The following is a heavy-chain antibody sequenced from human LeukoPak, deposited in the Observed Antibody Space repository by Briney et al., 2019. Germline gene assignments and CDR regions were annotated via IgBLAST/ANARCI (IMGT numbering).Heavy chain of an antibody. CDR2: ISTSSSTT. J-gene: IGHJ4*02. CDR1: GFTFSSHS. CDR3: ARLWFGEPGAGYFDY. D-gene: IGHD3-10*01. Sequence: GGSLRLSCAASGFTFSSHSMNWVRQAPGKGLEWISYISTSSSTTYYADSVKGRFTISRDNAKNLLYLQMNSLRVEDTAVYYCARLWFGEPGAGYFDYWGQGTLDTVSS. V-gene: IGHV3-48*01.